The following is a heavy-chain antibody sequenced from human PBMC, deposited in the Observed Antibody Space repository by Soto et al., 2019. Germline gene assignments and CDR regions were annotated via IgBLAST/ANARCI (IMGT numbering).Heavy chain of an antibody. J-gene: IGHJ6*02. D-gene: IGHD3-22*01. CDR2: ITGSSTYI. V-gene: IGHV3-21*01. CDR3: ARVVDYYDPYYHYGMDV. Sequence: EVQLVESGGGLVKPGGSLRLSCAASGFTFSSYSMNWVRQAPGKGLEWVSSITGSSTYIYYADSVKGRFTISRDNAKNSLSLQMNSLRAEDTAVYYCARVVDYYDPYYHYGMDVWGQGTTVTVSS. CDR1: GFTFSSYS.